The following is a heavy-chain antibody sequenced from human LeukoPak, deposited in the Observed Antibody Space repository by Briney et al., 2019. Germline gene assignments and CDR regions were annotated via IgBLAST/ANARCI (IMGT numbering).Heavy chain of an antibody. J-gene: IGHJ4*02. D-gene: IGHD5-12*01. Sequence: ASVKVSCKVSGYTLTELSMHWVRQAPGKGLEGMGGLDPEDGETIYAQKFQGRVTMTEDTSTDTAYMELSSLRSEDTAVYYCATGDLSGYDYGAFDYWGQGTLVTVSS. V-gene: IGHV1-24*01. CDR1: GYTLTELS. CDR2: LDPEDGET. CDR3: ATGDLSGYDYGAFDY.